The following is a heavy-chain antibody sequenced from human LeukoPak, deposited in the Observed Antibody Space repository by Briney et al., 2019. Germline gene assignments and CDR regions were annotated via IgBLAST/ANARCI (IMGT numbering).Heavy chain of an antibody. V-gene: IGHV1-24*01. CDR2: FDPEDGET. Sequence: ASVKVSCKVSGYTLTELSMHWVRQAPGKGLEWMGGFDPEDGETIYAQKFQGRVTMTRDTSTSTVYMELSSLRSEDTAVYYCARGRRFGGFYYYYMDVWGKGTTVTISS. CDR1: GYTLTELS. J-gene: IGHJ6*03. CDR3: ARGRRFGGFYYYYMDV. D-gene: IGHD3-16*01.